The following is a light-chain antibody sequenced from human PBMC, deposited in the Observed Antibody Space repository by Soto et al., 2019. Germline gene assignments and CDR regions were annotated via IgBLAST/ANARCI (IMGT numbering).Light chain of an antibody. Sequence: QSALTQPASVSGSPGQSITISCTGTSSDVGGYNYVSWYQQHPGKAHKLMIYDVSNRPSGVSNHFSGSKSGNTASLTISGLQAEDEADYYCSSYTSSSTYVVFGGGTKLTVL. V-gene: IGLV2-14*01. J-gene: IGLJ2*01. CDR3: SSYTSSSTYVV. CDR1: SSDVGGYNY. CDR2: DVS.